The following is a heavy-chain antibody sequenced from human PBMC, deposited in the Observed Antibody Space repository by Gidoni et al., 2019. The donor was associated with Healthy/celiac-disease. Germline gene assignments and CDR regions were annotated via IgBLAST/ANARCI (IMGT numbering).Heavy chain of an antibody. D-gene: IGHD6-19*01. CDR1: GGSFSGYY. Sequence: QVQLQQWGAGLLKPSETLSLTCAVYGGSFSGYYWSWIRQPPGKGLEWIGEINHSGSTNYNPSLKSRVTISVDTSKNQFSLKLSSVTAADTAVYYCARALPVAGRLHYFDYWGQGTLVTVSS. J-gene: IGHJ4*02. V-gene: IGHV4-34*01. CDR3: ARALPVAGRLHYFDY. CDR2: INHSGST.